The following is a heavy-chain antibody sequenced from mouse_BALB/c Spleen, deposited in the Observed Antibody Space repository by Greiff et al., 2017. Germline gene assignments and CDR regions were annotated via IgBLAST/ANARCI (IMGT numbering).Heavy chain of an antibody. V-gene: IGHV1-7*01. D-gene: IGHD4-1*01. J-gene: IGHJ2*01. Sequence: VQLQQSGAELAKPGASVKMSCKASGYTFTSYWMHWVKQRPGQGLEWIGYINPSTGYTEYNQKFKDKATLTADKSSSTAYMQLSSLTSEDSAVYYCARWGTGTGDYFDYWGQGTTLTVSS. CDR2: INPSTGYT. CDR3: ARWGTGTGDYFDY. CDR1: GYTFTSYW.